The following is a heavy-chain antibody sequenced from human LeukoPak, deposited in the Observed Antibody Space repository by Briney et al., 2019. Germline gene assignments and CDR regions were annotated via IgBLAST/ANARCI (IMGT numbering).Heavy chain of an antibody. Sequence: GGSLRLSCAASGFIFNIYSLNWVRQAPGRGLEWVSSIDSSSRHIYYADSLKGRFTVSRDNAKNSLYLEMDSLRVEDTALYYCARTIYYYESTSYFSDAFDIWGQGTMVTVSS. CDR2: IDSSSRHI. D-gene: IGHD3-22*01. CDR1: GFIFNIYS. J-gene: IGHJ3*02. V-gene: IGHV3-21*06. CDR3: ARTIYYYESTSYFSDAFDI.